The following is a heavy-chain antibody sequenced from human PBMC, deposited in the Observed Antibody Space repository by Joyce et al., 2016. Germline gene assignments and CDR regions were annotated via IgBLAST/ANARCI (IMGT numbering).Heavy chain of an antibody. CDR3: ARGSRYYDSSGQLDY. Sequence: QVQLVQSGAEVKETGASVKVSCKASGYTFNRYGFSWVRQAPGQGLEWMAWISAYNSNTNYAQKFRCRVTVTTDTSTSTAHMELRSLRSDDTAVYYCARGSRYYDSSGQLDYWGQGTLVTVSS. CDR2: ISAYNSNT. CDR1: GYTFNRYG. J-gene: IGHJ4*02. D-gene: IGHD3-22*01. V-gene: IGHV1-18*04.